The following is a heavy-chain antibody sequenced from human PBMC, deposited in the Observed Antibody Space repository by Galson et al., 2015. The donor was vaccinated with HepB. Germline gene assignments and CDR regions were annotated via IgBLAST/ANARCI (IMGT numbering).Heavy chain of an antibody. J-gene: IGHJ6*03. V-gene: IGHV3-21*01. CDR3: ARAPQGYGSGSGYMDV. CDR2: ISSSSSYI. D-gene: IGHD3-10*01. CDR1: GFTFSSYS. Sequence: SLRLSCAASGFTFSSYSMNWVRQAPGKGLEWVSSISSSSSYIYYADSVKGRFTISRDNAKNSLYLQMNSLRAEDTAVYYCARAPQGYGSGSGYMDVWGKGTTVTVSS.